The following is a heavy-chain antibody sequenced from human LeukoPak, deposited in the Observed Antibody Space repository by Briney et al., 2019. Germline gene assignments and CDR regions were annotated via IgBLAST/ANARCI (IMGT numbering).Heavy chain of an antibody. J-gene: IGHJ4*02. V-gene: IGHV3-23*01. CDR3: AQADTITMIVVVVGALY. Sequence: GGSLRLSCAASGFTFSSYAISWVRQAPGKGLEWVSAISGSGGSTYYADSVKGRFTISRDNSKNTLYLQMNSLRAEDTAVYYCAQADTITMIVVVVGALYWGQGTLVTVSS. CDR2: ISGSGGST. D-gene: IGHD3-22*01. CDR1: GFTFSSYA.